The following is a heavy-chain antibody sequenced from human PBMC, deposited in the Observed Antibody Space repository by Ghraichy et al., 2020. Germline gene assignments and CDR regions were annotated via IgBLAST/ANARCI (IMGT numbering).Heavy chain of an antibody. J-gene: IGHJ4*02. D-gene: IGHD2-15*01. CDR2: IKSKTDGATT. CDR1: GFTFNHAW. V-gene: IGHV3-15*01. Sequence: GGSLRLSCAASGFTFNHAWMSWVRQAPGKGLEWVGRIKSKTDGATTDYAAPVKGRFTISRDDSKNTLYLQMNSLKSEDTAVYYCAWWGARYYFDYWGQGTLVTVSS. CDR3: AWWGARYYFDY.